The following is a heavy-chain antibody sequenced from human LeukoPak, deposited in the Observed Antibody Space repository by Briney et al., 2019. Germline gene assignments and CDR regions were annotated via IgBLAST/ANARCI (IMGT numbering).Heavy chain of an antibody. CDR3: ARGKYSSSWYWVY. CDR1: GYTFTSYG. D-gene: IGHD6-13*01. CDR2: ISAYNGNT. J-gene: IGHJ4*02. Sequence: GASVKVSCKASGYTFTSYGISWVRQAPGQGLEWMGWISAYNGNTNYAQKFQGRVTITTDESTSTAYMELSSLRSEDTAVYYCARGKYSSSWYWVYWGQGTLVTVSS. V-gene: IGHV1-18*01.